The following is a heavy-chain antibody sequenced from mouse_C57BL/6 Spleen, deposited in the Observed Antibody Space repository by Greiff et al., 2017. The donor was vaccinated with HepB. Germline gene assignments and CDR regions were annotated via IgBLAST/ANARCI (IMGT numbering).Heavy chain of an antibody. CDR2: IRLKSDNYAT. CDR1: GFTFSNYW. V-gene: IGHV6-3*01. CDR3: TAYSKRGAWFAY. D-gene: IGHD2-5*01. Sequence: EVMLVESGGGLVQPGGSMKLSCVASGFTFSNYWMNWVRQSPEKGLEWVAQIRLKSDNYATHYAESVKGRFTISRDDSKSSVYLQMNNLRAEDTGIYYCTAYSKRGAWFAYWGQGTLVTVSA. J-gene: IGHJ3*01.